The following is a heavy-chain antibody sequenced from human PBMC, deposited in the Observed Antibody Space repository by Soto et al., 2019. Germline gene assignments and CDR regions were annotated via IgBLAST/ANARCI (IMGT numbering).Heavy chain of an antibody. V-gene: IGHV1-58*02. J-gene: IGHJ6*03. Sequence: GASVKVSCKASGFTFTSSAMQWVRQARGQRLEWIGWIVVGSGNTNYAQKFQERVTITTDMSTSTAYMELSSLRSEDTAVYYCAAVGYGDYGGLGYYYYMDVWGKETTVTVSS. CDR3: AAVGYGDYGGLGYYYYMDV. CDR1: GFTFTSSA. D-gene: IGHD4-17*01. CDR2: IVVGSGNT.